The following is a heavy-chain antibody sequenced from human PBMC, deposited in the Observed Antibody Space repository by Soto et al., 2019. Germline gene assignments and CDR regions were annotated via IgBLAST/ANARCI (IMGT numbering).Heavy chain of an antibody. CDR3: ARVSSGHDY. CDR1: GFTFSSFG. J-gene: IGHJ4*02. V-gene: IGHV3-30*03. Sequence: GGSLRLSCAASGFTFSSFGMHWVRRAPGKGLQWVALISYDGSNKYYADSVKGRFTISRDNAKNSLYLQMNSLRDEDTAVYYCARVSSGHDYWGQGTLVTVSS. D-gene: IGHD6-19*01. CDR2: ISYDGSNK.